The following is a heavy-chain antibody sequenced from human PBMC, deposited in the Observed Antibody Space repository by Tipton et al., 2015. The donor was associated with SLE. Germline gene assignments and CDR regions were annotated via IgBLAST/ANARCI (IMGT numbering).Heavy chain of an antibody. Sequence: GLVKPSETLSLTCTVSGDSIISSYWSLIRQPPGKGLEWIGRIYTSGSTTYNPSLRSRVTISGDTSKNQFSLKLSSVTAADTAVYYCAREAVGSGFGAFDIWGQGTMVTVSP. D-gene: IGHD3-3*01. CDR1: GDSIISSY. J-gene: IGHJ3*02. CDR3: AREAVGSGFGAFDI. CDR2: IYTSGST. V-gene: IGHV4-4*08.